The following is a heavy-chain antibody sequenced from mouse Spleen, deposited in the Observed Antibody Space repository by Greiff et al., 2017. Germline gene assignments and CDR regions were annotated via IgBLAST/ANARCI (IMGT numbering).Heavy chain of an antibody. CDR1: GYTFTDYY. D-gene: IGHD4-1*01. J-gene: IGHJ2*01. CDR3: ARDWEGVFDY. V-gene: IGHV1-26*01. Sequence: VQLQQSGPELVKPGASVKISCKASGYTFTDYYMNWVKQSHGKSLEWIGDINPNNGGTSYNQKFKGKATLTVDKSSSTAYMELRSLTSEDSAVYYCARDWEGVFDYWGQGTTLTVSS. CDR2: INPNNGGT.